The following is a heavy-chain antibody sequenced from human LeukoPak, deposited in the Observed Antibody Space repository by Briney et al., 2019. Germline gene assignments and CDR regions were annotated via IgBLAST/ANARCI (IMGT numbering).Heavy chain of an antibody. CDR3: ASSRYSYGPYFDY. V-gene: IGHV3-30*04. CDR1: TFTFSNYV. D-gene: IGHD5-18*01. J-gene: IGHJ4*02. Sequence: GGSLRLSCAASTFTFSNYVIHWVRQAPGKGLEWVAVISYDGSNKYYADSVKGRFTISRDNSKNTLYTQMNSLRAEDTAVYYCASSRYSYGPYFDYWGQGTLVTVSS. CDR2: ISYDGSNK.